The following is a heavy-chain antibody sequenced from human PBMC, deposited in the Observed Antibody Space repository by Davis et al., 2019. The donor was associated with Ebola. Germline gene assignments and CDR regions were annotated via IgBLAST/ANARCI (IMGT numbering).Heavy chain of an antibody. V-gene: IGHV3-53*01. J-gene: IGHJ2*01. Sequence: PGGSLRLSCAASGFIVSDKYMSWVRQAPGKGLEWVSVIYRDERTYYADSVKGRFTVSRDNSENMVYLQMSTLRVEDTAVYYCARHVDGDFWYFDLWGRGTRVTVSS. CDR3: ARHVDGDFWYFDL. CDR1: GFIVSDKY. D-gene: IGHD4-17*01. CDR2: IYRDERT.